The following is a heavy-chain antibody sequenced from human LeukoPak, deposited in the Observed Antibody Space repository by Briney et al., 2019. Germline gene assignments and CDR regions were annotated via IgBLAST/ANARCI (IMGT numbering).Heavy chain of an antibody. J-gene: IGHJ4*02. CDR1: GFTFSTYG. Sequence: GGSLRLSCAASGFTFSTYGMNWVRQAPGKGLEWVSTISRSGDITYYADSVKGRFTISRDNSKNTLYLQMNSLRAEDTAIYYCAKGNTIFGVVTPFDYWGQGTLVTVSS. V-gene: IGHV3-23*01. D-gene: IGHD3-3*01. CDR3: AKGNTIFGVVTPFDY. CDR2: ISRSGDIT.